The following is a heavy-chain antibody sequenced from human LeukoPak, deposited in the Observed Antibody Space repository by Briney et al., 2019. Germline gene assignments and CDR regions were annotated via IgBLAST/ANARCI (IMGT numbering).Heavy chain of an antibody. V-gene: IGHV3-30*02. Sequence: GGSLRLPCAASGFSFSSYGMHWVRQAPGKGLEWVTFIRYDGSNKYYADSVKGRFTISRDNSKNTLYLQMNSLRTEDTAVYYCAKDSSGSSWYWDYWGRGTLVTVSS. CDR2: IRYDGSNK. CDR1: GFSFSSYG. J-gene: IGHJ4*02. D-gene: IGHD6-13*01. CDR3: AKDSSGSSWYWDY.